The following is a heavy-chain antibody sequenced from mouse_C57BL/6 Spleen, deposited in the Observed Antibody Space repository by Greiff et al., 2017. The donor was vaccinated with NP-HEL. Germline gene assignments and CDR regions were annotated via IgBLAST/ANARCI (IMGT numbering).Heavy chain of an antibody. D-gene: IGHD1-1*01. J-gene: IGHJ1*03. V-gene: IGHV1-53*01. CDR3: VLTSPFYWYFDV. CDR2: INPSNGGT. Sequence: QVQLQQPGTELVKPGASVKLSCKASGYTFTSYWMHWVKQRPGQGLEWIGNINPSNGGTNYNEKFKSKATPTVDKSSSTAYMQLSSLTSEDSAVYYCVLTSPFYWYFDVWGTGTTVTVSS. CDR1: GYTFTSYW.